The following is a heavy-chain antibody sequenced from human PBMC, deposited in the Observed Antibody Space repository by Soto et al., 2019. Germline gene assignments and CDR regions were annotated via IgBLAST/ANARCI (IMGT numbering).Heavy chain of an antibody. CDR2: IIPIFGTA. D-gene: IGHD2-2*01. V-gene: IGHV1-69*13. J-gene: IGHJ6*02. CDR3: ARSLRCSSTSCPYYYYGMGV. CDR1: GGTFSSYA. Sequence: SVKVSCKASGGTFSSYAISWVRQAPGQGLEWMGGIIPIFGTANYAQKFQGRVTITADESTSTAYMELSSLRSEDTAVYYCARSLRCSSTSCPYYYYGMGVWGQGXTVTVYS.